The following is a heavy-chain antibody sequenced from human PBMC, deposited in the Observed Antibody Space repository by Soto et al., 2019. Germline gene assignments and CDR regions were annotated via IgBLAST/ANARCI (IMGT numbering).Heavy chain of an antibody. CDR1: GFTFSSYA. CDR2: ISYDGSNK. V-gene: IGHV3-30-3*01. D-gene: IGHD3-10*01. J-gene: IGHJ4*02. CDR3: ARPDYGSGSYPDY. Sequence: QVQLVESGGGVVQPGRSLRLSCAASGFTFSSYAMQWVRQAPGKGLEWVAVISYDGSNKYYADSVKGRFTISRDNSKNTLDLQMNSLRAEDTAGYYCARPDYGSGSYPDYWGQGTLVTVSS.